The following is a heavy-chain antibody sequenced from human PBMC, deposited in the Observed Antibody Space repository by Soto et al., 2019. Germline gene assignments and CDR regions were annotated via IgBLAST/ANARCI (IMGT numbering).Heavy chain of an antibody. V-gene: IGHV3-66*01. Sequence: GGSLRLSCAASGFTVSSNYMSWVRQAPGKGLEWVSVIYSGGTTYYADSVKGRFTISRDNSKNTLFLQMNRLRAEDTAVYYCAREQKYYDILTGYYKGVYFDYWGQGTLVTVSS. CDR3: AREQKYYDILTGYYKGVYFDY. CDR1: GFTVSSNY. D-gene: IGHD3-9*01. J-gene: IGHJ4*02. CDR2: IYSGGTT.